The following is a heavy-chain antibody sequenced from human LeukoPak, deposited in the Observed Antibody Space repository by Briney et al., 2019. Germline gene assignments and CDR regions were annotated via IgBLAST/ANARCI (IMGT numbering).Heavy chain of an antibody. Sequence: GRSLRLSCAASGFTFSSYGMHWVRQAPGKGLEWVADISYDGSNKYYADSVKGRFTIPRDNSKNTLYLQMNSLRAEDTAVYYCAKDQGYEEAMTRGYFDYWGQGTLVTVSS. CDR3: AKDQGYEEAMTRGYFDY. CDR2: ISYDGSNK. J-gene: IGHJ4*02. D-gene: IGHD2-2*01. CDR1: GFTFSSYG. V-gene: IGHV3-30*18.